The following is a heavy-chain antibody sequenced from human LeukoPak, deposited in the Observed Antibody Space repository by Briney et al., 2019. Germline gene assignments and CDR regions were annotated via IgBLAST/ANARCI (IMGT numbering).Heavy chain of an antibody. CDR1: GGSISSYY. Sequence: PSETLSLTCTVSGGSISSYYWSWIRQPPGKGLEWIGYTYYSGSTKYNPSLKSRVTISVDTSKSQFSLKLTSVTAADTAVYYCARLAIGVVPSAMLGDYYFDYWGQGTLVSVSS. CDR3: ARLAIGVVPSAMLGDYYFDY. V-gene: IGHV4-59*08. D-gene: IGHD2-2*01. J-gene: IGHJ4*02. CDR2: TYYSGST.